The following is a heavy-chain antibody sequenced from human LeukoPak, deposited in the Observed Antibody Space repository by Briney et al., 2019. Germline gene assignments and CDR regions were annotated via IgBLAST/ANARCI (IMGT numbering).Heavy chain of an antibody. Sequence: ASVKVSCKASGYTFTGYYMHWVRQAPGQGLEWMGWINPNSGGTNYAQKFQGWVTMTRDTSISTAYMGLSRLRSDDTAVYYCARDGGSGSYYYYGMDVWGQGTTVTVSS. V-gene: IGHV1-2*04. D-gene: IGHD3-10*01. CDR2: INPNSGGT. CDR1: GYTFTGYY. J-gene: IGHJ6*02. CDR3: ARDGGSGSYYYYGMDV.